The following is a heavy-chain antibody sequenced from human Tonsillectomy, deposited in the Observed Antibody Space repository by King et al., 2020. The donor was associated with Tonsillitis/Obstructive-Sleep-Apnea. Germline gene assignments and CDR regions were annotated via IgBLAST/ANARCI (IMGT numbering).Heavy chain of an antibody. V-gene: IGHV3-30*04. J-gene: IGHJ5*02. CDR2: ISYDGSNK. CDR3: ARYPRLDYDFWRVPFLGWFDP. CDR1: GFTFSTYA. D-gene: IGHD3-3*01. Sequence: VQLVESGGGVVQPGRSLSLSCAASGFTFSTYAMHWVRQAPGKGLEWVAVISYDGSNKYYADSVKGRFTISRDNSKNTLYLQMNSLRAEDTAVYYCARYPRLDYDFWRVPFLGWFDPWGQGTLVTVSS.